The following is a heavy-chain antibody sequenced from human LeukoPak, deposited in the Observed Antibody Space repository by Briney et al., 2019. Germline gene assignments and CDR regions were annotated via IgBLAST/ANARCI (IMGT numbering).Heavy chain of an antibody. J-gene: IGHJ4*02. D-gene: IGHD6-19*01. CDR1: GYTFTSYY. CDR2: INPSGGST. CDR3: ARDPTGYSSGWLGPEALYFDY. V-gene: IGHV1-46*01. Sequence: GASVKVSCKASGYTFTSYYMHWVRQAPGQGLGWMGIINPSGGSTSYAQKFQGRVTMTRDTSTSTVYMELSSLRSEDTAVYYCARDPTGYSSGWLGPEALYFDYWGQGTLVTVSS.